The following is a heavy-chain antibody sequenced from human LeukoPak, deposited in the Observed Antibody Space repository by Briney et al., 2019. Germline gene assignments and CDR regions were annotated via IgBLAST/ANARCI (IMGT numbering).Heavy chain of an antibody. CDR1: GFTFSSYA. J-gene: IGHJ4*02. Sequence: PGGSPRLSCAASGFTFSSYAMSWVRQAPGKGLEWVSAISGSGGSTYDADSVKGRFTISRDNFKNTLFLQMNSLRAEDTAVYYCAKGSRSSGWSYFDYWGQGTLVTVSS. CDR2: ISGSGGST. D-gene: IGHD6-19*01. V-gene: IGHV3-23*01. CDR3: AKGSRSSGWSYFDY.